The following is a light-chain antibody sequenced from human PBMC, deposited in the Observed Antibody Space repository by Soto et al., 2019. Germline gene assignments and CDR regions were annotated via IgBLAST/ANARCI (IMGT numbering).Light chain of an antibody. CDR3: QQYGSSLRT. J-gene: IGKJ1*01. Sequence: IVLTQSPGTLSLSPRERTTLSCRASQSISRYLAWYQQKPGQGPRLLIYGASSRATDIEGRFSGSGSGTDFNLTISRLEPEDFAVYYCQQYGSSLRTFGQGTKVDIK. CDR1: QSISRY. CDR2: GAS. V-gene: IGKV3-20*01.